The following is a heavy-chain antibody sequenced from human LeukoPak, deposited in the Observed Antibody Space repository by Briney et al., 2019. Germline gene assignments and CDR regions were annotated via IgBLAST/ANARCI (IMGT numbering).Heavy chain of an antibody. J-gene: IGHJ4*02. Sequence: PGGSLRLSCAASGFTFSSYAMSWVRQAPGKGPEWVSAISGSGGSTYYADSVKGRFTISRDNSKNTLYLQMNSLRAEDTAVYYCAKFLREWLLYYFDYWGQGTLVTVSS. D-gene: IGHD3-3*01. CDR1: GFTFSSYA. CDR2: ISGSGGST. V-gene: IGHV3-23*01. CDR3: AKFLREWLLYYFDY.